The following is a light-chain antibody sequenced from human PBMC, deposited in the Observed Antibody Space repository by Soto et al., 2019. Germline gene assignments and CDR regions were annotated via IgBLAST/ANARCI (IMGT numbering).Light chain of an antibody. CDR1: QSINNNY. Sequence: IVLTQSPGTLSLSPGDRAALSCGASQSINNNYLAWYQQKPGQAPRLLIYNASSKAIGIPDRFSGSGSGTDFTLTISRLEPEDFAVYYCQQYGSSPRTFGQGTKVEIK. CDR3: QQYGSSPRT. J-gene: IGKJ1*01. CDR2: NAS. V-gene: IGKV3-20*01.